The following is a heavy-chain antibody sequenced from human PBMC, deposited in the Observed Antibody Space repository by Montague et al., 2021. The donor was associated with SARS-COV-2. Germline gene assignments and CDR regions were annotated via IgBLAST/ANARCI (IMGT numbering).Heavy chain of an antibody. V-gene: IGHV4-39*01. J-gene: IGHJ4*03. D-gene: IGHD3-22*01. CDR3: ARNTRSGMLVVVIQHCFDD. CDR1: GGPISSSSHY. Sequence: SETLSLTCTVSGGPISSSSHYWGWIRQSPGKGLEWIGSIYYSGSTYYNPSLKSRVTISVDTPKNQFSLQLGSMTAADTAVYYCARNTRSGMLVVVIQHCFDDWGQGTMVTVSS. CDR2: IYYSGST.